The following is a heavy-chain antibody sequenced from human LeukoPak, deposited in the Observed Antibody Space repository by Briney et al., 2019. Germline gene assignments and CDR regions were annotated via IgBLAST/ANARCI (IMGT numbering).Heavy chain of an antibody. D-gene: IGHD4-17*01. CDR3: AKRPSDYGDHVSYFDY. V-gene: IGHV4-38-2*02. CDR1: GYSISSGYY. J-gene: IGHJ4*02. CDR2: IYHSGST. Sequence: SETLSLTCTVSGYSISSGYYWGWIRQPPGKGLEWIGSIYHSGSTYYNPSLKSRVTISVDTSKNQFSLKLSSVTAADTAVYYCAKRPSDYGDHVSYFDYWGQGTLVTVSS.